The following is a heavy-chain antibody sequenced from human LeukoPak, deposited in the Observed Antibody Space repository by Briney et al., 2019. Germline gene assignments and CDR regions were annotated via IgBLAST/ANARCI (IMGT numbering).Heavy chain of an antibody. CDR3: ARAGLYYDSSGYYSGWFDP. D-gene: IGHD3-22*01. CDR1: GYTFTGYY. J-gene: IGHJ5*02. V-gene: IGHV1-2*02. CDR2: INPNSGGT. Sequence: ASVKVSCKASGYTFTGYYMHWVRQAPGQGLEWMGWINPNSGGTSYAQKFQGRVTMTRDTSISTAYMELSRLRSDDTAVYYCARAGLYYDSSGYYSGWFDPWGQGTLVTVSS.